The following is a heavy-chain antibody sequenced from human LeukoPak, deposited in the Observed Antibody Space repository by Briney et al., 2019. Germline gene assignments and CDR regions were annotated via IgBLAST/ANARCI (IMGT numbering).Heavy chain of an antibody. V-gene: IGHV4-59*08. D-gene: IGHD3-22*01. CDR2: IYYSGST. CDR1: GGSFRSYY. J-gene: IGHJ3*02. Sequence: PAETLSLTCTVSGGSFRSYYWSWIRQPPGKGLEWIGDIYYSGSTNYNPSLKGRVTISVDTSKNQFSLKLSSVTAADTAVYYCARLSSDYYDSRATFDIWGQGTMVTVSS. CDR3: ARLSSDYYDSRATFDI.